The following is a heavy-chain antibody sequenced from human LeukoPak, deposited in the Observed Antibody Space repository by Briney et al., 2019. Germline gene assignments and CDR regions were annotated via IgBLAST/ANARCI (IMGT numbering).Heavy chain of an antibody. V-gene: IGHV3-48*01. Sequence: GGSLRLSWAASGFTFSSYNMNWVRQTPGKGLEWVSYISSSGSTIYYADSVKGRFTVSRDNAKNSLYLQMNSLRAEDTAVYYCARDLGYNYGYYFDFWGQGTLVTVSS. CDR2: ISSSGSTI. CDR1: GFTFSSYN. J-gene: IGHJ4*02. CDR3: ARDLGYNYGYYFDF. D-gene: IGHD5-18*01.